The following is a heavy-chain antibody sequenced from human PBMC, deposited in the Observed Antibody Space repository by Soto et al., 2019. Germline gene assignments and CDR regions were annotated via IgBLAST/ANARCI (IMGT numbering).Heavy chain of an antibody. Sequence: QVQLVQSGAEVKKPGTSVNVSCKASGYTFSSHGISWMRQAPGQGLEWMGWISAFNGNTNYAQKLQGRVTMTTDTSTSTAYMELRSLRSDDTAVYYCARDFYYDSRSHDYWGQGTLVTVSS. CDR1: GYTFSSHG. CDR3: ARDFYYDSRSHDY. CDR2: ISAFNGNT. V-gene: IGHV1-18*01. J-gene: IGHJ4*02. D-gene: IGHD3-22*01.